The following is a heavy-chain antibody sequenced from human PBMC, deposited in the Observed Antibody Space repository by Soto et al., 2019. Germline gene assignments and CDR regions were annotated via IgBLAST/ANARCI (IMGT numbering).Heavy chain of an antibody. J-gene: IGHJ3*02. Sequence: EVQLVESGGGLVQPGGSLRLSCVASGFTFSDYWMNWVRQAPGKGLEWVANVRGDGGDKYYVDSVKGRFTISRDNAQNSLYLQMNSLSAEDTAVYYCARETAAVVVGISAFDIWGQGTMVTVSS. CDR3: ARETAAVVVGISAFDI. CDR2: VRGDGGDK. V-gene: IGHV3-7*03. D-gene: IGHD2-21*01. CDR1: GFTFSDYW.